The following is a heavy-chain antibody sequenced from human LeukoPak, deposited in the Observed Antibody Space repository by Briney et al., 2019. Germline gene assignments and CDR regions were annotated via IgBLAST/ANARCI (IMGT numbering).Heavy chain of an antibody. V-gene: IGHV4-4*07. Sequence: SETLSLTCTVSGVSISSYYWSWIRQPAGKGLEWIGRVHTSGSTNYKSSLKSRVTMSVDTSKNQFSLKLNSVTAADTAVYYCARDVYYYGSGSYFLDYWGQGTLVTVSS. CDR3: ARDVYYYGSGSYFLDY. CDR1: GVSISSYY. CDR2: VHTSGST. J-gene: IGHJ4*02. D-gene: IGHD3-10*01.